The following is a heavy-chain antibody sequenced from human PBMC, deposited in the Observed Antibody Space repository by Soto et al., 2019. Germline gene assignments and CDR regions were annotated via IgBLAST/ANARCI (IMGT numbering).Heavy chain of an antibody. Sequence: EVQLVESGGGLVQPGGSLRLSCAASGFTFNNFWMYWVRQTPEKGLVWVSGINSDGTTTIYADSVKGRFTISRDNAKNTLYLQMNSLTVEDTAIYYCVRDIGWGQGTLVTVSS. J-gene: IGHJ4*02. CDR2: INSDGTTT. V-gene: IGHV3-74*01. CDR1: GFTFNNFW. CDR3: VRDIG.